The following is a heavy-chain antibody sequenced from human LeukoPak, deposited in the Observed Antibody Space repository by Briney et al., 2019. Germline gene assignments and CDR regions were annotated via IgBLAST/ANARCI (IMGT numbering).Heavy chain of an antibody. J-gene: IGHJ4*02. V-gene: IGHV3-23*01. CDR1: GFTFSATT. CDR3: AKDTSGYSDY. D-gene: IGHD2-15*01. Sequence: PGGSLRLSCAASGFTFSATTMSWVRQAPEKRLEWVSSISGSGASTFYADSVKGRFTISRDNSKNTLYLQMNSLRAEDTAVYFCAKDTSGYSDYWGQGTLVTVSS. CDR2: ISGSGAST.